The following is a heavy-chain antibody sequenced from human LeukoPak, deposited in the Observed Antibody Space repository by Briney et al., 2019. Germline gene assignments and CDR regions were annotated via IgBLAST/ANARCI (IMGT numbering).Heavy chain of an antibody. CDR3: ARAPYSREYYMDV. CDR1: GASISGSRYY. CDR2: IYHSGST. D-gene: IGHD5-18*01. J-gene: IGHJ6*03. Sequence: SETLSLTCTVSGASISGSRYYWGWIRQPPGKGLEWIGSIYHSGSTYYNPSLKSRVTISVDTSKNQFSLKLSSVTAADTAVYYCARAPYSREYYMDVWGKGTTVTVSS. V-gene: IGHV4-39*07.